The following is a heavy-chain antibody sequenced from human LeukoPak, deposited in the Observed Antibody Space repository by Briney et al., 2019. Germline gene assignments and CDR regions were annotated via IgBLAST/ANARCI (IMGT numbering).Heavy chain of an antibody. CDR2: ISAYNGNT. V-gene: IGHV1-18*01. D-gene: IGHD6-19*01. J-gene: IGHJ4*02. CDR3: ARLPSISGWYWTDY. CDR1: GGTFTSYG. Sequence: ASVKVSCKASGGTFTSYGISWVRQAPGQGLEWMGWISAYNGNTNYAQKLQGRVTMTTDTSTSTAYMELRSLRSDDTAVYYCARLPSISGWYWTDYWGQGTLVTVSS.